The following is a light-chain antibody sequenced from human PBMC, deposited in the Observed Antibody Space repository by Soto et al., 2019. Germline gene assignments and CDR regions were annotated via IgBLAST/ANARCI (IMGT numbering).Light chain of an antibody. V-gene: IGKV1-5*03. J-gene: IGKJ1*01. Sequence: DIQMTQTPSTVSASLGDRVIIFCRASQSIGSWLAWYQQKPGKAPKLLIYKASTLESGVPSRFSGSGSGTEFTLTIRSLQPDDFATYYCQQYNTYLWTFGQGTKVDIK. CDR3: QQYNTYLWT. CDR1: QSIGSW. CDR2: KAS.